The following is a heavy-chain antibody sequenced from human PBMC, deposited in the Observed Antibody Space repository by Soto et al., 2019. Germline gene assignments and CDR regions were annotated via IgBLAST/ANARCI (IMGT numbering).Heavy chain of an antibody. J-gene: IGHJ4*02. CDR1: GFTFSSYW. V-gene: IGHV3-7*04. Sequence: EVQLVESGGGLVQPGGSLRLSCAASGFTFSSYWMSWVRQAPGKGLEWVANIKADGSERYYVDSVKGRFTISRDNAKNSLCLQMTSLRAEDTAVYYCARARGADKEDYWGQGTLVNVSS. CDR3: ARARGADKEDY. CDR2: IKADGSER.